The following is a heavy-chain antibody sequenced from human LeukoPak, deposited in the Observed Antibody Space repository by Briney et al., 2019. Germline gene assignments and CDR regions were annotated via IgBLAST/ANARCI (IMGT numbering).Heavy chain of an antibody. J-gene: IGHJ4*02. CDR3: VRVGVLTTVFDY. Sequence: ASVKVSCKASGYTFTSYGISWVRQAPGQGLEWMGWINTNTGNPTYAQGFVGRFVFSVDTSVNTAYLQISSLKAEDTAVYYCVRVGVLTTVFDYWGQGTLVAVSS. V-gene: IGHV7-4-1*02. D-gene: IGHD4/OR15-4a*01. CDR2: INTNTGNP. CDR1: GYTFTSYG.